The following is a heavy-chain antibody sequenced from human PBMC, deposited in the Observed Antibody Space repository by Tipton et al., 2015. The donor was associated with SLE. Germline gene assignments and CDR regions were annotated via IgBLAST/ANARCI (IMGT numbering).Heavy chain of an antibody. J-gene: IGHJ4*02. D-gene: IGHD6-19*01. CDR1: GGTFSNFG. V-gene: IGHV1-69*05. CDR2: INPVSATT. Sequence: SCKASGGTFSNFGVGWVRQAPGQGLEWMGGINPVSATTNYAQKFQGRVTITTDESMSTVYMDVINLRSEDTAMYYCARAFLGSSYYFDYWGQGTLVTASS. CDR3: ARAFLGSSYYFDY.